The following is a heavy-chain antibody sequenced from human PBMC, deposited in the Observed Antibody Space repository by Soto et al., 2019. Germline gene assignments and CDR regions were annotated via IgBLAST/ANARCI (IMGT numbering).Heavy chain of an antibody. CDR2: ISAYNGNT. CDR3: ARDHPDPTDIVVVVAATSFDY. D-gene: IGHD2-15*01. Sequence: GAPVKVPCKASGYTFTSYGISWVRQAPGQGLEWMGWISAYNGNTNYAQKLQGRVTMTTDTSTSTAYMELRSLRSDDTAVYYCARDHPDPTDIVVVVAATSFDYWGQGTLVTVSS. J-gene: IGHJ4*02. V-gene: IGHV1-18*01. CDR1: GYTFTSYG.